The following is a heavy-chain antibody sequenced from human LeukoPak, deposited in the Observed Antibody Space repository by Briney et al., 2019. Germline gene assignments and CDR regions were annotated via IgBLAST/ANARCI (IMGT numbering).Heavy chain of an antibody. CDR3: ANLHGDYRDY. Sequence: GGSLRLSCAASGFTFHDYAMHWVRQAPGKGLEWVSGISWNSGNIGYADSVKSRFTISRDNAKNSLYLQMNSLRAEDTALYYCANLHGDYRDYWGQGTLVTVSS. D-gene: IGHD4-17*01. CDR1: GFTFHDYA. CDR2: ISWNSGNI. V-gene: IGHV3-9*01. J-gene: IGHJ4*02.